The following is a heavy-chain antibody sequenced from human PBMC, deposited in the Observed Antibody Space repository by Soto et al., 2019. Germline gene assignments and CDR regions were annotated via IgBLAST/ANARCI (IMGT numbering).Heavy chain of an antibody. V-gene: IGHV3-7*01. CDR2: INQDGSEK. CDR3: ARGVGRVLVAGFDD. J-gene: IGHJ4*01. CDR1: L. D-gene: IGHD6-19*01. Sequence: LMTTIRSAPGRGLEWVGNINQDGSEKYYAYSVKGRFDISRDNTKNLLSLQMNSLRAEDTAIYYCARGVGRVLVAGFDDWGQGALVTFSS.